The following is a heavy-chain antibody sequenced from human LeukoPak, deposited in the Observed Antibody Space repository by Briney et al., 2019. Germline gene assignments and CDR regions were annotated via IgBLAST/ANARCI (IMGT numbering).Heavy chain of an antibody. CDR3: ATGVRGYNSALDY. CDR1: GFTFSNYY. Sequence: GGSLRPSCAASGFTFSNYYMNWVRQAPGKGLEWVSSISSGSSYIYYADSLKGRFTISRDNAQNSLYLQMNSLRAEDTAVYYCATGVRGYNSALDYWGQGTLVTVSP. V-gene: IGHV3-21*01. J-gene: IGHJ4*02. CDR2: ISSGSSYI. D-gene: IGHD6-19*01.